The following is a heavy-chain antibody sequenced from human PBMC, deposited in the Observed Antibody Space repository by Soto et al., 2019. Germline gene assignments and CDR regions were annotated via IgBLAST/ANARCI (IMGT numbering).Heavy chain of an antibody. CDR3: ARESGGTYNWFGP. Sequence: SETLSLTCTVSGGSISSSNYYWGWIRQPPGKGLEWIGSIYYSGSTYNNPSLQSRVTIFVDTSKNQFSLKLTSVTAADTALYFCARESGGTYNWFGPWGQGTLVTVSS. J-gene: IGHJ5*02. V-gene: IGHV4-39*01. CDR2: IYYSGST. D-gene: IGHD1-1*01. CDR1: GGSISSSNYY.